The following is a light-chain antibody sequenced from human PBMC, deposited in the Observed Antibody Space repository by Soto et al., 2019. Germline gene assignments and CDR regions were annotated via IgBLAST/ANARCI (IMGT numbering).Light chain of an antibody. CDR2: WAS. Sequence: DIVMTQSPDSLAVSLGERATINCKSSQSVLYSSNNKNYLAWYQQKPGQPPQLLIYWASTRESGVPDRFSGTGSWTDFTLTISSLQAEDVAFYYCQQYYSTPPTFGGGTKVEIK. CDR1: QSVLYSSNNKNY. CDR3: QQYYSTPPT. J-gene: IGKJ4*01. V-gene: IGKV4-1*01.